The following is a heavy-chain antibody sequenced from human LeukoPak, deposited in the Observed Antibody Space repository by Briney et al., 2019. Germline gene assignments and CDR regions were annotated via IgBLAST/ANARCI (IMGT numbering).Heavy chain of an antibody. Sequence: ASVKVSCKASGYTFTGYYMHWVRQAPGQGLEWMGRINPNSGGTNYAQMFQGRVTMTRDTSTNTAYLELSRLRSDDTALYYCARDDPINMLRGVITSRRGGYNWFDLWGQGTLITVSS. D-gene: IGHD3-10*01. V-gene: IGHV1-2*06. CDR2: INPNSGGT. CDR1: GYTFTGYY. J-gene: IGHJ5*02. CDR3: ARDDPINMLRGVITSRRGGYNWFDL.